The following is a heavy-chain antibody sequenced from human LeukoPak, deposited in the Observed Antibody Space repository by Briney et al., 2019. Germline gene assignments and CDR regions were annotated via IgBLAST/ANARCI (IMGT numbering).Heavy chain of an antibody. V-gene: IGHV3-23*01. CDR3: VKARMPHCGTDCLES. Sequence: GESLRLSGAASGLTFRNYGMTGVRQAPGKGLEWVSVIRGSGGGTYYAHSVKARSTFSRDNSKNTVYLQMNSLRAEDTAVYYCVKARMPHCGTDCLESWGQGTLVTVSS. CDR2: IRGSGGGT. J-gene: IGHJ4*02. D-gene: IGHD2-21*02. CDR1: GLTFRNYG.